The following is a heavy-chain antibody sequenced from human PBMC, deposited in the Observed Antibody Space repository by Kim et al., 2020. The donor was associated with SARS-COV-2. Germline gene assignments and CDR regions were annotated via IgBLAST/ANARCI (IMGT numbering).Heavy chain of an antibody. J-gene: IGHJ5*02. CDR1: GFTFSTYG. CDR2: VLAGENKK. Sequence: GGSLRLSCAASGFTFSTYGIHRVRQAPGKGLEWVAVVLAGENKKYYADSVKGRFTISRDNSKNTVYLQMNTLRGDDTAVYYCARDIDTTSHYSRFDPWGQGTLVTVSS. D-gene: IGHD3-22*01. V-gene: IGHV3-33*01. CDR3: ARDIDTTSHYSRFDP.